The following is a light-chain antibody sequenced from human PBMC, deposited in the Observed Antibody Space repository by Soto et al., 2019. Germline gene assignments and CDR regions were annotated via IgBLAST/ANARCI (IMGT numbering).Light chain of an antibody. V-gene: IGLV2-14*01. Sequence: QSALTQPASVSGSPGQSITISCTGTSSDVGGYNYVSWYQQHPGKAPKLVIYDVSNRPSGVSNRFSGSKSGNTASLTISGLRAEDDADYYCSSFASSNTVIFGGGTKQTVL. CDR1: SSDVGGYNY. CDR3: SSFASSNTVI. J-gene: IGLJ2*01. CDR2: DVS.